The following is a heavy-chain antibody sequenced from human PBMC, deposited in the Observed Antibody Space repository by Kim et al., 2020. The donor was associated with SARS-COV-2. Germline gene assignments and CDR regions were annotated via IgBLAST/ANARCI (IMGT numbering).Heavy chain of an antibody. CDR3: NRDREDALRFEEWPNPGGRWFVP. D-gene: IGHD3-3*01. V-gene: IGHV3-15*01. Sequence: GGSLRLSCEVSGFSLTNAWMSWFRQAPGKGLEWVGRIKSTVDGGTAAYTAPVRGSFTISRDDSRNTLYLQMSRPKTVDIAVYFCNRDREDALRFEEWPNPGGRWFVPWGQGTLVAVSS. CDR2: IKSTVDGGTA. CDR1: GFSLTNAW. J-gene: IGHJ5*02.